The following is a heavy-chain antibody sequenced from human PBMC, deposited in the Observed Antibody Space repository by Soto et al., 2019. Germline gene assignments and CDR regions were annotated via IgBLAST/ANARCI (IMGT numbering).Heavy chain of an antibody. V-gene: IGHV1-18*01. J-gene: IGHJ4*02. CDR1: GYTFTNYG. Sequence: QVQLVQSGAEVKKPGASVKVSCRASGYTFTNYGVSWVRQAPGQGLEWMGWISGYNSNTKYAHKVQGRVTMTIDTSTSTAYVELRSLRSDVTAVYYCAREMGVNDSGYYVDYWGQGTGVTVSS. D-gene: IGHD6-25*01. CDR2: ISGYNSNT. CDR3: AREMGVNDSGYYVDY.